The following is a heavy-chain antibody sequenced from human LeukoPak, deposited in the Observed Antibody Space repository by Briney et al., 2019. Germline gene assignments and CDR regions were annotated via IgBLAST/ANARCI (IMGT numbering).Heavy chain of an antibody. J-gene: IGHJ4*02. Sequence: GGSLRLSCAASGFTFSSYWMNWVRQAPGKGLVWVSRISPTGSTTSYADSVKGRFTVSRDNAKNTLYLQVNNLRAEDTAVYYCARGPNSNWSGLDFWGQGTLLTVSS. CDR3: ARGPNSNWSGLDF. CDR1: GFTFSSYW. D-gene: IGHD6-6*01. CDR2: ISPTGSTT. V-gene: IGHV3-74*01.